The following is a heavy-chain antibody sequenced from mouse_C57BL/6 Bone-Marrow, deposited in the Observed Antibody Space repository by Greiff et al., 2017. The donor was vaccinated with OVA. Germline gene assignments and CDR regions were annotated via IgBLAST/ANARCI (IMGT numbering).Heavy chain of an antibody. Sequence: VQLQQSGAELARPGASVKLSCKASGYTFTSYGISWVKQRTGQGLGWIGEIYPRSGNTYYNEKFKGKATLTADKSSSTAYMELRSLTSEDSAVYFCARSGGWLLWYFDVWGTGTTVTVSS. V-gene: IGHV1-81*01. J-gene: IGHJ1*03. CDR2: IYPRSGNT. CDR1: GYTFTSYG. CDR3: ARSGGWLLWYFDV. D-gene: IGHD2-3*01.